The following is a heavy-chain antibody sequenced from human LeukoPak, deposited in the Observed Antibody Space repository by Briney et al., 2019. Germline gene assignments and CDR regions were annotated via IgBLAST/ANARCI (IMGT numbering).Heavy chain of an antibody. D-gene: IGHD6-25*01. J-gene: IGHJ6*03. CDR1: GFTFSTYA. V-gene: IGHV3-30*04. CDR3: ARSAPAGFSYYSYYMDV. Sequence: GGSLRLSCAASGFTFSTYAMHWVRQAPGKGLEWVAVISYDGSNKDFADSVKGRFTFSRDNSKNTLYLQMNSLRAEDTAVYYCARSAPAGFSYYSYYMDVWGKGTTVTISS. CDR2: ISYDGSNK.